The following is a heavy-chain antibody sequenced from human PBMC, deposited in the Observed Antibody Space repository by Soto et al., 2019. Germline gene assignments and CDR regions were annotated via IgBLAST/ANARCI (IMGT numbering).Heavy chain of an antibody. CDR3: AKDTDDMYYDFWSGYYPAYYGMDV. V-gene: IGHV3-23*01. D-gene: IGHD3-3*01. CDR2: ISGSGGST. Sequence: PGGSLRLSCAASGFTFSSYAMSWVRQAPGKGLEWVSAISGSGGSTYYADSVKGRFTISRDNSKNTLYLQMNSLRAEDTAVYYCAKDTDDMYYDFWSGYYPAYYGMDVWGQGTTVTVSS. J-gene: IGHJ6*02. CDR1: GFTFSSYA.